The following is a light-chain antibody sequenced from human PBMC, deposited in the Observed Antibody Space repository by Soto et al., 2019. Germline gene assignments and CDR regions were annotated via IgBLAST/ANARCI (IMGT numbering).Light chain of an antibody. CDR1: HGISTY. CDR3: QQSYSTPWT. Sequence: DIHFTHSPSFLSASVGDRVTITCRASHGISTYLAWYQQKPGKAPKLLIYATSSLQSGVPSRFSGSGSGTDFTLTISSLQPEDFATYYCQQSYSTPWTFGQGTKVDIK. J-gene: IGKJ1*01. V-gene: IGKV1-39*01. CDR2: ATS.